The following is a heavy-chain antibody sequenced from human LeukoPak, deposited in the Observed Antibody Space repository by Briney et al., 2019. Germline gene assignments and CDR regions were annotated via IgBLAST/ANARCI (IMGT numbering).Heavy chain of an antibody. CDR2: IYYSGST. CDR1: GGSISSSSYY. V-gene: IGHV4-39*07. D-gene: IGHD3-3*01. CDR3: ARLRTMGFGVVSWGYNWFDP. Sequence: PSETLSLTCTVSGGSISSSSYYWGWIRQPPGKGLEWIGSIYYSGSTNYNPSLKSRVTISVDTSKNQFSLKLSSVTAADTAVYYFARLRTMGFGVVSWGYNWFDPWGQGTLVTVSS. J-gene: IGHJ5*02.